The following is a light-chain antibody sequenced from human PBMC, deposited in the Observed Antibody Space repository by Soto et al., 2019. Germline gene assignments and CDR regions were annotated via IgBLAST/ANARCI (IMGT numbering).Light chain of an antibody. Sequence: EIVMTQSPGTLSVSPGERATLSCRASQSVTSNLAWYQQKPGQAPRLLIYAASTRAPGIPDRFSGSGSGTDFTLTISRLEPEDFAVYYCQQYGSSPITFGQGTRLEIK. CDR3: QQYGSSPIT. J-gene: IGKJ5*01. V-gene: IGKV3-20*01. CDR2: AAS. CDR1: QSVTSN.